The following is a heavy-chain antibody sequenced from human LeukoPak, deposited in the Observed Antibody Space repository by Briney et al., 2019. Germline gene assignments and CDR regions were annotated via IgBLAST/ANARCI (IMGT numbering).Heavy chain of an antibody. CDR2: ISGSGGST. D-gene: IGHD2-15*01. J-gene: IGHJ6*02. Sequence: GGSLRLSCAASGFTFSSYAMSWVRQAPGKGLEWVSAISGSGGSTYYADSVKGRFTTSRDNSKNTLYLQMNSLRAEDTAVYYCAKGQTSSPYYYYGMDVWGQGTTVTVSS. V-gene: IGHV3-23*01. CDR1: GFTFSSYA. CDR3: AKGQTSSPYYYYGMDV.